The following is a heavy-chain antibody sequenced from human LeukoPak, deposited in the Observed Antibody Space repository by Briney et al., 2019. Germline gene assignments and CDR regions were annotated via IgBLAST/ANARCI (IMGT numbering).Heavy chain of an antibody. D-gene: IGHD3-3*01. Sequence: PSAPLSLTCTVSGGSISSYYWSWIRQPAGKGLEWIGRIYTSGSTNYNPSLKGRVTMSVDTSKNQFSLKLSSVTAADTAVYYCAREGGVYDFWSGPLDYWGQGTLVTVSS. V-gene: IGHV4-4*07. CDR1: GGSISSYY. CDR2: IYTSGST. CDR3: AREGGVYDFWSGPLDY. J-gene: IGHJ4*02.